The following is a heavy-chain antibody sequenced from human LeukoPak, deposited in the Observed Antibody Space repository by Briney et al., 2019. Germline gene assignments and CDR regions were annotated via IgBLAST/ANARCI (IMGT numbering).Heavy chain of an antibody. D-gene: IGHD3-22*01. CDR3: ARHSLTMIVDYGMDV. CDR1: GGSISSSSYY. J-gene: IGHJ6*02. Sequence: PSETLSLTCTVSGGSISSSSYYWGWIRQPPGKGLEWIGSIYYSGSTYYNPSLKSRVTISVDTSKNQFSLKLSSVTAADTAVYYCARHSLTMIVDYGMDVWGQGTTVTVSS. V-gene: IGHV4-39*01. CDR2: IYYSGST.